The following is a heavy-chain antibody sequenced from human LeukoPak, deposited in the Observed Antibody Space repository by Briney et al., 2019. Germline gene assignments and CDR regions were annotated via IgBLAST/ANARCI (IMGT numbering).Heavy chain of an antibody. CDR1: GGSFSGYY. CDR2: INHSGST. D-gene: IGHD3-22*01. J-gene: IGHJ4*02. V-gene: IGHV4-34*01. Sequence: SETLPLTCAVYGGSFSGYYWSWIRQPPGKGLEWIGEINHSGSTNYNPSLKSRVTISVDTSKNQFSLKLSSVTAADTAVYYCARVSSGYLVDYWGQGTLVTVSS. CDR3: ARVSSGYLVDY.